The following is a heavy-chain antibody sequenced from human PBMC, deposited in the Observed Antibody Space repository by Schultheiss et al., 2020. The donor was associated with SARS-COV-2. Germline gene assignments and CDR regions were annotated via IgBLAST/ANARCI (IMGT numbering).Heavy chain of an antibody. J-gene: IGHJ4*02. V-gene: IGHV4-39*07. CDR3: ARETYYFGSGSYLLDY. CDR1: GGSISSSSYY. CDR2: IYHSGST. D-gene: IGHD3-10*01. Sequence: SETLSLTCTVSGGSISSSSYYWGWIRQPPGKGLEWIGSIYHSGSTNYNPSLKSRVTISVDKSKNQFSLKLSSVTAADTAVYYCARETYYFGSGSYLLDYWGQGTLVTVSS.